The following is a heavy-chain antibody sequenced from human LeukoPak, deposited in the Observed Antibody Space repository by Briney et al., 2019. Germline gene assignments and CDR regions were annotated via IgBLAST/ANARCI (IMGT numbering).Heavy chain of an antibody. CDR3: ARRHPNSSRLSRPMYFDY. D-gene: IGHD6-13*01. CDR1: GGSISSYY. J-gene: IGHJ4*02. CDR2: IYYSGST. Sequence: SETLSLTCTVSGGSISSYYWSWIRQPPGKGLEWIGYIYYSGSTNYNPSLKNRVTISVDTSKNQFSLKLSSVTAADTAVYYCARRHPNSSRLSRPMYFDYWGQGTLVTVSS. V-gene: IGHV4-59*01.